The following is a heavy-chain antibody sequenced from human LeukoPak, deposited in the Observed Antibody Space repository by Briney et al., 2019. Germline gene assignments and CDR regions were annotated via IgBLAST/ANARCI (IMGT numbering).Heavy chain of an antibody. V-gene: IGHV1-69*13. Sequence: GASVKVSCKASGGTFSSYAISWVRQAPGQELEWMGGIIPIFGTANYAQKFQGRVTITADESTSTAYMELSSLRSEDTAVYYCASTGSGPIVGATLCLDYWGQGTLVTVSS. CDR2: IIPIFGTA. CDR3: ASTGSGPIVGATLCLDY. CDR1: GGTFSSYA. D-gene: IGHD1-26*01. J-gene: IGHJ4*02.